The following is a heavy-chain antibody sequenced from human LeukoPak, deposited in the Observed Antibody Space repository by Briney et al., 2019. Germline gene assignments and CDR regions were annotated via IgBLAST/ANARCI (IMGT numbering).Heavy chain of an antibody. D-gene: IGHD5-18*01. Sequence: GGSLRLSRAASGFTFSRYWMHWVRQAPGKGLVWVSRISSDGSSTTYADSVKGRFTISRDDAKNTLYLQMNSLRAEVTAVYYCVRARWILDRFFYWGQGTLSPSPQ. J-gene: IGHJ4*02. V-gene: IGHV3-74*01. CDR2: ISSDGSST. CDR3: VRARWILDRFFY. CDR1: GFTFSRYW.